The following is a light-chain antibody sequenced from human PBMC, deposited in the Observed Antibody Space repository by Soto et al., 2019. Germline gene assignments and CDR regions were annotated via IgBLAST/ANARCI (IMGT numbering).Light chain of an antibody. V-gene: IGKV3-20*01. CDR3: QQYHTWPIT. CDR1: QSVSRNY. J-gene: IGKJ4*01. Sequence: EIVLTQSPGTLSLSPGERATLSCRASQSVSRNYLAWYQQNPGQTPRLLIYGASSRAAGIPDRFSGSGSGTDFSLAISRLEPEDCAIYYCQQYHTWPITFGGGTKVDIK. CDR2: GAS.